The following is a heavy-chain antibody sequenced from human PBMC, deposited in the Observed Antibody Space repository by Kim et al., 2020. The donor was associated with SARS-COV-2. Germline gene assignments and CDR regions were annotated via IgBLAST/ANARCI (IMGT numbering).Heavy chain of an antibody. D-gene: IGHD5-18*01. V-gene: IGHV4-30-2*05. CDR3: ARGRADTAMEYYYYYYMDV. J-gene: IGHJ6*03. Sequence: SRVTISVDTSKNQFSLKLSSVTAADTAVYYCARGRADTAMEYYYYYYMDVWGKGTTVTVSS.